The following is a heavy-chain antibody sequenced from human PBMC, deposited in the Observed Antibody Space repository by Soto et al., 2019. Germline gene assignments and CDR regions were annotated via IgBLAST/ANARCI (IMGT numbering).Heavy chain of an antibody. D-gene: IGHD6-19*01. J-gene: IGHJ5*02. CDR2: ISGSGGST. Sequence: PGGSLRLSGAASGLTFSSDAMSWVRQAPGKGLEWVSAISGSGGSTYYADSVKGRFTISRDNSKNTLYLQMNSLRAEDTAVYYCAKDQQWLANNWFDPWGQGTLVTVSS. CDR3: AKDQQWLANNWFDP. V-gene: IGHV3-23*01. CDR1: GLTFSSDA.